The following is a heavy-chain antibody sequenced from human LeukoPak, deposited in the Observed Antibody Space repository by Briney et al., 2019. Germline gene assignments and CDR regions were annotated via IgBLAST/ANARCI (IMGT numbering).Heavy chain of an antibody. J-gene: IGHJ6*04. CDR1: GFTFINYW. D-gene: IGHD6-19*01. CDR2: IKQDGSEK. CDR3: ARDGDTSGLDV. Sequence: QSGGSLRLSCAASGFTFINYWTTWVRQAPGKGLEWVANIKQDGSEKYYVDSVKGRFTISRDNAKNSLFLQMNSLRAEDTAVYYCARDGDTSGLDVWGKGTTVTVSS. V-gene: IGHV3-7*01.